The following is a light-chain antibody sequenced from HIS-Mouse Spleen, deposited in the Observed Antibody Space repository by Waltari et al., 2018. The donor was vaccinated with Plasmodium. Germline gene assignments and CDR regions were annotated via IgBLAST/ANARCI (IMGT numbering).Light chain of an antibody. V-gene: IGLV3-1*01. J-gene: IGLJ2*01. CDR3: QAWDSSTVV. CDR1: KLGDKD. CDR2: QVR. Sequence: SYELTQPPSVSLSPGTTASLTCSGHKLGDKDACWYQQKPAQYHVQLIYQVRKRPSGIPERFSGSNSGNTATLTISGAQAMDEADYYCQAWDSSTVVFGGGTKMTVL.